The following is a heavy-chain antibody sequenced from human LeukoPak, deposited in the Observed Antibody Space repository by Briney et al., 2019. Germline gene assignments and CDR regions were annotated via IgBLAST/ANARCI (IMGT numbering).Heavy chain of an antibody. V-gene: IGHV3-15*01. CDR2: IKNRTEGGTT. CDR3: AAGSGAPGY. D-gene: IGHD3-10*01. J-gene: IGHJ4*02. Sequence: PGGSLRLSCAASGFTFRKAWMNWVRQAPGKGLEWAGRIKNRTEGGTTDYAAPVKGRFTISRDDSRNMVFLHMNSLNTGDTAVYFCAAGSGAPGYWGRGTLVTVSS. CDR1: GFTFRKAW.